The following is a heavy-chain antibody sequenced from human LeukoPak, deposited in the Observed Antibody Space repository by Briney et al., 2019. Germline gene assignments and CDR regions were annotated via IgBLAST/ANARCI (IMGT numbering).Heavy chain of an antibody. D-gene: IGHD6-13*01. J-gene: IGHJ4*02. Sequence: GGSLSLSCAASGFTFSTYWMHWVRQAPGKGLMWVSRITGDGSGTTYADSVKGRFTISRDNAKNTLYLQMDSLRAEDTAVYYCARESYSSNWYGPDYWGQGTLVAVSS. CDR3: ARESYSSNWYGPDY. V-gene: IGHV3-74*01. CDR2: ITGDGSGT. CDR1: GFTFSTYW.